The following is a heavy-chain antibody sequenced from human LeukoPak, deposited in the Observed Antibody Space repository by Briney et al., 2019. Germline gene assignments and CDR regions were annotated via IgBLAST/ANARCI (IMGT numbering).Heavy chain of an antibody. D-gene: IGHD4-17*01. CDR2: IYYSGST. CDR3: ARHMSGDYEFDY. Sequence: SETLSLTCTVSGGSITSSSYYWGWIRQPPGKGLEWIGSIYYSGSTYYNPSLKSRVTISVDTSKNQFSLKLSSVTAADTAVYYCARHMSGDYEFDYWGQGTLVTVSS. V-gene: IGHV4-39*01. CDR1: GGSITSSSYY. J-gene: IGHJ4*02.